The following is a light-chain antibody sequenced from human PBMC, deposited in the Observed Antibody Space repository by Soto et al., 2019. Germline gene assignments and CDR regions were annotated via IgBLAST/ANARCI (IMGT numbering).Light chain of an antibody. CDR1: QSVSSY. V-gene: IGKV3-11*01. J-gene: IGKJ3*01. CDR2: DAS. Sequence: EIVLTQSPATLSLSPGERATLSCRASQSVSSYLAWYQQKPGQAPRLLIYDASNRATGIPARFSGSGSGTDFTLTISSLEPEDCAVYYCQKRSNWPPGITFGPGTKVDIK. CDR3: QKRSNWPPGIT.